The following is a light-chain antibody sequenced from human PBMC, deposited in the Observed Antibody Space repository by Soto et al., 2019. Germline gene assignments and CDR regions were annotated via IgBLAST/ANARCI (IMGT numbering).Light chain of an antibody. J-gene: IGKJ1*01. CDR3: QQYVTSPRT. CDR2: GAS. CDR1: QSVSSN. V-gene: IGKV3-20*01. Sequence: EIVMTQSPATLSVSPGERATLSCRASQSVSSNLAWYQQKPGQAPRLLIYGASFRATDIPNRFSGRGSGTDFTLSISRLEPEDFAVYYCQQYVTSPRTFGQGTKV.